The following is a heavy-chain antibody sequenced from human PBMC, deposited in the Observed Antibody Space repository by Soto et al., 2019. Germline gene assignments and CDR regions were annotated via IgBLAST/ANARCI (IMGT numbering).Heavy chain of an antibody. CDR2: ITISGSRA. CDR1: GFAFNSYS. CDR3: ARPLHSGDYYRAFDI. J-gene: IGHJ3*02. V-gene: IGHV3-23*01. Sequence: PGGSLRLSCAASGFAFNSYSMSWVRPAPGKGLEWVSGITISGSRAYYADSVKGRFTISRDNSKNTLNLQVNSLRAEDTAVYFCARPLHSGDYYRAFDIWGQGTMVTVSS. D-gene: IGHD1-26*01.